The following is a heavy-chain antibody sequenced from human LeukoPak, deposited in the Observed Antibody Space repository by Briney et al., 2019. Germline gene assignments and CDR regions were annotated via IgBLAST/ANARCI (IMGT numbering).Heavy chain of an antibody. CDR2: ISGSGGST. Sequence: GGSLRLSCAASGFTFSSYAMSWVRQAPGKGLEWVSAISGSGGSTYYADSVKGRFTISRDNSKNTLYLQMNSLRAEDTAVYYCSKDSEGEWLLLATTANWFVPWGQGTLVTVSS. V-gene: IGHV3-23*01. J-gene: IGHJ5*02. CDR1: GFTFSSYA. CDR3: SKDSEGEWLLLATTANWFVP. D-gene: IGHD3-3*01.